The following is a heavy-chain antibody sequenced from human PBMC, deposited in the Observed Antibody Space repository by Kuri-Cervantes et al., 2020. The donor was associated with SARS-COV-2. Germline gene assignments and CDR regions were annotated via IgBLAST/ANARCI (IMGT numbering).Heavy chain of an antibody. CDR3: ARGRLWPRLFGSGWYVLDY. Sequence: ASVKVSCKASGYTFTSYDINWVRQATGQGLEWMGWMNPNSGNTGYAQKFQDRVTMTRNTSVSTAYMELSSLRSEDTAVYYCARGRLWPRLFGSGWYVLDYWGQGTLVTSPQ. D-gene: IGHD6-19*01. CDR1: GYTFTSYD. V-gene: IGHV1-8*02. CDR2: MNPNSGNT. J-gene: IGHJ4*02.